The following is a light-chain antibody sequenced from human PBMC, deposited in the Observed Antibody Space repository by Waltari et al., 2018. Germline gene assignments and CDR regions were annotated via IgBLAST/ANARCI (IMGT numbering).Light chain of an antibody. CDR1: SSNIGSNT. CDR2: SNK. V-gene: IGLV1-44*01. Sequence: QSVLTQPPSASGTPGQRVTISCSGSSSNIGSNTVNWYQQLPGTAPKLLFYSNKQRPSGVPDRFSGSKSGTSASLAISGLQSEDEADYYCAAWDDSLNGGVFGGGTKLTVL. J-gene: IGLJ3*02. CDR3: AAWDDSLNGGV.